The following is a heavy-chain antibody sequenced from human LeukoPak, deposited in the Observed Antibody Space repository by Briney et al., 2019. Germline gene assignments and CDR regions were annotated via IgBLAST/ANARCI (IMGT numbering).Heavy chain of an antibody. Sequence: SETLSLTCTVSGGSISSYYWSWIRQPPGKGLEWIGYIYYSGSTNYNPSLKSRVTISVDTSKNHFSLKLSSVTAADTAVYYCARLYDGSGYSWTYYFDYWGQGTLVTVSS. CDR1: GGSISSYY. D-gene: IGHD3-22*01. CDR3: ARLYDGSGYSWTYYFDY. CDR2: IYYSGST. V-gene: IGHV4-59*01. J-gene: IGHJ4*02.